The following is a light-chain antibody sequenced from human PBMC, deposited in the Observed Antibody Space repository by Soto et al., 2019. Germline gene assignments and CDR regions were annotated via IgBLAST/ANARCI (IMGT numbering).Light chain of an antibody. J-gene: IGKJ5*01. Sequence: VLTQTPLSSPVTLGQPASFSCISSRSLLHSDGNTYLSWLHQRPGQPPRLLIYQISKRLSGVPDRFSGSGAGTSFTLKISRVEAQDVGIYFCMQSLQLRTFGQGTRLENK. CDR3: MQSLQLRT. CDR1: RSLLHSDGNTY. CDR2: QIS. V-gene: IGKV2-24*01.